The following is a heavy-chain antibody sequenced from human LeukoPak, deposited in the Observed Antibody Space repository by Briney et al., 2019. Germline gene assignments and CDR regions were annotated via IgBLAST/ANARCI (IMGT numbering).Heavy chain of an antibody. CDR2: TSSSSSSYI. J-gene: IGHJ6*03. Sequence: PGGSLRLSCAASGFTFSSYSMNWVRQAPGKGLEWVSSTSSSSSSYIYYADSVKGRFTISRDNSKNTLYLQMNSLRAEDTAVYYCAKSARGVVVPAALFYYYYYYMDVWGKGTTVTVSS. D-gene: IGHD2-2*01. CDR1: GFTFSSYS. CDR3: AKSARGVVVPAALFYYYYYYMDV. V-gene: IGHV3-21*01.